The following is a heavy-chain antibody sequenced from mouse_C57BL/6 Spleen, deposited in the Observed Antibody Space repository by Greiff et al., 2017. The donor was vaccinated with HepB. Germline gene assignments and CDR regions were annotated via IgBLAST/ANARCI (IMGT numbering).Heavy chain of an antibody. CDR3: AREGLHDY. D-gene: IGHD3-1*01. CDR2: INPGSGGT. CDR1: GYAFTNYL. Sequence: VQLQQSGAELVRPGTSVKVSCKASGYAFTNYLIEWVKQRPGQGLEWIGVINPGSGGTNYNEKFKGKATLTADKSSSTAYMQLSSLTSEDSAVYFCAREGLHDYWGQGTTLTVSS. V-gene: IGHV1-54*01. J-gene: IGHJ2*01.